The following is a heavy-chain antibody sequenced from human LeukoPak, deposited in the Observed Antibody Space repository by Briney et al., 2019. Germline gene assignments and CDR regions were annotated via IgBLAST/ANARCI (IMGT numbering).Heavy chain of an antibody. CDR2: IRYDGSNK. CDR1: GFTFSDTW. CDR3: AKDGVVSDIVVVPAAN. V-gene: IGHV3-30*02. J-gene: IGHJ4*02. D-gene: IGHD2-2*01. Sequence: GGSLRLSCAASGFTFSDTWMHWVRQAPGKGLEWVAFIRYDGSNKYYADSVKGRFTISRDNSKNTLYLQMNSLRAEDTAVYYCAKDGVVSDIVVVPAANRGQGTLVTVSS.